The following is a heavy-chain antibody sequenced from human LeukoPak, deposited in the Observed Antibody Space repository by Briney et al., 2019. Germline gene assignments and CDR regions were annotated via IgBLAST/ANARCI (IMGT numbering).Heavy chain of an antibody. D-gene: IGHD6-19*01. Sequence: ASVKVSCKASGYTFTSYGISWVRQAPGQGREWMGWISAYNGNTNYAQKLQGRVTMTTDTSTSTAYMELRSLRSDDTAVYYCARDCRIAVSSGWPLGACFDPWGQGTLVTVSS. V-gene: IGHV1-18*01. CDR1: GYTFTSYG. J-gene: IGHJ5*02. CDR2: ISAYNGNT. CDR3: ARDCRIAVSSGWPLGACFDP.